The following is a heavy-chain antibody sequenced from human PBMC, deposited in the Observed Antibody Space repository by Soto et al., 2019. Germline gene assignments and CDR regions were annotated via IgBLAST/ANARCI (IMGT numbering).Heavy chain of an antibody. V-gene: IGHV1-18*04. Sequence: QVQLVQSGAEAKKPGASVKVSCKASGYSFISNGITWVRQAPGQGREWMGWISGYNDNTKYAQKLQGRVTMTTDTSTGTAYMELRSLRSDDTAVYYCARDEPLVPAASRLDPWGQGTLVTVSS. D-gene: IGHD2-2*01. CDR3: ARDEPLVPAASRLDP. CDR2: ISGYNDNT. J-gene: IGHJ5*02. CDR1: GYSFISNG.